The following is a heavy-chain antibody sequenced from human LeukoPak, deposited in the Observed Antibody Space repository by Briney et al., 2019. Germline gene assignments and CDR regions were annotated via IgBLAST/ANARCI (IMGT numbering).Heavy chain of an antibody. CDR1: GITFSRFA. V-gene: IGHV3-23*01. CDR2: ISDSGGSP. D-gene: IGHD2-8*01. Sequence: PGGSLRLSCAASGITFSRFAMSWVRQAPGKGLEWVSGISDSGGSPYYADSVKGRFTISRDNSKNTLYLQMNGLRAEDTAIYYCATYRRGYHDTNESYYFDNWGQGTLVTVSS. J-gene: IGHJ4*02. CDR3: ATYRRGYHDTNESYYFDN.